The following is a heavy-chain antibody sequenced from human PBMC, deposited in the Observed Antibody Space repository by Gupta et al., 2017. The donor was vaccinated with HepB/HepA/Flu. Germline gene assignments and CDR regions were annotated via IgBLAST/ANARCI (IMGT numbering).Heavy chain of an antibody. CDR1: GFSLSTSAVG. D-gene: IGHD3-22*01. Sequence: QITLKESGPTLMKPTQTLTLTCTFAGFSLSTSAVGVGWIRQPPGKALEWLALIYWDDDKRYSPSLKSRLTITKDTSKNQVVLTMTNMDPVDTATYYCAHSVESCYDHNGYHPKRGFDIWGQGTMFTVSS. CDR2: IYWDDDK. CDR3: AHSVESCYDHNGYHPKRGFDI. V-gene: IGHV2-5*02. J-gene: IGHJ3*02.